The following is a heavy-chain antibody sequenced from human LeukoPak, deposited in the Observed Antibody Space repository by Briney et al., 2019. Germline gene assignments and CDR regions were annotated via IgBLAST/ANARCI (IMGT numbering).Heavy chain of an antibody. CDR2: IWYDGSNK. V-gene: IGHV3-33*01. D-gene: IGHD3-22*01. Sequence: GSLRLSCAASGFTFSSYGMHWVRQAPGKGLEWVAVIWYDGSNKYYADSVKGRFTISRDNSKNTLYLQMNSLRAEDTAVYYCARDLYYYDSRGYYYGVGFDYWGQGTLVTVSS. J-gene: IGHJ4*02. CDR1: GFTFSSYG. CDR3: ARDLYYYDSRGYYYGVGFDY.